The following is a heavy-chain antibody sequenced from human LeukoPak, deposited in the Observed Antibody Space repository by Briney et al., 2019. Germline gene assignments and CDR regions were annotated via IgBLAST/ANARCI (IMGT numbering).Heavy chain of an antibody. CDR3: TTLTGSTRHFDD. CDR1: GFTVDSNY. Sequence: GGSLRLSCAASGFTVDSNYLSWVRQAPGKGLEWVSTIYTGGNTYYAASVKGRFTISRDFSKNTVFLHMNSLKSEDTAVYYCTTLTGSTRHFDDWGQGTLVTVSS. J-gene: IGHJ4*02. CDR2: IYTGGNT. V-gene: IGHV3-53*01. D-gene: IGHD1-20*01.